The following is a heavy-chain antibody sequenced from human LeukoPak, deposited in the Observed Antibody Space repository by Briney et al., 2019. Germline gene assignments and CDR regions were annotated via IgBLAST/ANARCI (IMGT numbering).Heavy chain of an antibody. CDR1: GLTFSTYW. CDR2: INTDGSNT. Sequence: HAGGSLRLSCAASGLTFSTYWMHWVRQAPGKGLVWVSRINTDGSNTRYADSVKGRFTISRDNSKNTLYLQMNSLRAEDTAVYYCARDSGSGYSYGHFDYWGQGTLVTVSS. V-gene: IGHV3-74*01. D-gene: IGHD5-18*01. CDR3: ARDSGSGYSYGHFDY. J-gene: IGHJ4*02.